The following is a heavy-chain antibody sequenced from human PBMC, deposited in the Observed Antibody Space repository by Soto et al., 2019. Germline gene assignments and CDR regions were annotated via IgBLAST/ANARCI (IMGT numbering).Heavy chain of an antibody. CDR1: GFTFSSYA. V-gene: IGHV3-23*01. CDR3: AKRPTYYYDSTGYYFDC. D-gene: IGHD3-22*01. Sequence: GGSLRLSCVVSGFTFSSYAMSWVRQAPGKGLQWVAGINGNGGGTFYADSVKGRFTISRDNSKNTLSLQMNSLRVEDTAIYYCAKRPTYYYDSTGYYFDCWGLGTQVTVSS. CDR2: INGNGGGT. J-gene: IGHJ4*02.